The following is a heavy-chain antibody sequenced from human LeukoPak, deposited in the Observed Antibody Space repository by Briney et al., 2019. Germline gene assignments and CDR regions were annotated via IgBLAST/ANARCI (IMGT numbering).Heavy chain of an antibody. Sequence: PSETLSLTSTVSGGSMSSYYWNWIRQPAGKGLEWIGRIYTSGSSHYNPSLKSRVSMSIDTASNQFSLKLTSVTAADTAVYYCARAIDKALSNWFDPWGQGTLVTVSS. J-gene: IGHJ5*02. CDR3: ARAIDKALSNWFDP. V-gene: IGHV4-4*07. CDR1: GGSMSSYY. CDR2: IYTSGSS.